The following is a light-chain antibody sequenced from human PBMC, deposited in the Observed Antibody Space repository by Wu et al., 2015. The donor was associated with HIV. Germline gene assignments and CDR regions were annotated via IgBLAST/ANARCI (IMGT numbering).Light chain of an antibody. CDR1: SVSSTT. Sequence: SVSSTTYAWYHAETWPRLPGSSSMVHPSGPTDIPDRFSGSGSGTDFTLTISRLEPEDFAVYYCQQYGSSPLTFGGGTKVEIK. V-gene: IGKV3-20*01. CDR2: VHP. J-gene: IGKJ4*01. CDR3: QQYGSSPLT.